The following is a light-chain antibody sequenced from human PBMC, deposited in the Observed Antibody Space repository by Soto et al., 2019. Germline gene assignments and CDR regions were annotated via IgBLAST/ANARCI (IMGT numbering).Light chain of an antibody. CDR1: QSISSS. J-gene: IGKJ1*01. CDR3: QQTHSTPWT. V-gene: IGKV1-39*01. CDR2: AAT. Sequence: DIQMTQSPSSLSASVGDRVTITCRPSQSISSSLNWYQQKPGKAPKLLIYAATSLQSGVSFRFSGSGSGTDFTLTISSLQPEDFASYYCQQTHSTPWTFGQGTKVEIK.